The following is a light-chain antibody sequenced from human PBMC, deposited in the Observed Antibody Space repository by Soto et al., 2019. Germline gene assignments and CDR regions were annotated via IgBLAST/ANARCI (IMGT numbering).Light chain of an antibody. CDR3: QQSYSTPRT. Sequence: IQLTQSPSSLSASVGDRLTITCQASQSISSYLNWYQQKPGKAPKRLSYAASSLQSGVPSRFRGSGSGTDFTLTISSLKPEDFETYYCQQSYSTPRTFGQGTKVDI. V-gene: IGKV1-39*01. CDR2: AAS. J-gene: IGKJ1*01. CDR1: QSISSY.